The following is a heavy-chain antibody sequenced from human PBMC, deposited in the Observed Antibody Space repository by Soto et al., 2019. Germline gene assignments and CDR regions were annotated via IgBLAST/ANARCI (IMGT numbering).Heavy chain of an antibody. Sequence: EVQLLESGGGLVQHGGSLRLSCAASGFTFSSYAMSWVRQAPGKGLEWVSAISGSGGSTYYADTVKGRFTISRDNSKNTLYLQMNSLRAEDTAVYYCAKAPVDYVWGSYDYWGQGTLVTVSS. CDR2: ISGSGGST. CDR3: AKAPVDYVWGSYDY. V-gene: IGHV3-23*01. D-gene: IGHD3-16*01. J-gene: IGHJ4*02. CDR1: GFTFSSYA.